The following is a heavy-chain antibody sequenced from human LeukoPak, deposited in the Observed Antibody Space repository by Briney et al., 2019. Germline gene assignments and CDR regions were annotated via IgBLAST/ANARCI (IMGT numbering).Heavy chain of an antibody. V-gene: IGHV3-11*01. D-gene: IGHD4-17*01. CDR1: GFTFSDHY. J-gene: IGHJ4*02. CDR3: AKLYLTTVTPYFEY. CDR2: ISTSGTTM. Sequence: GGSLRLSCAASGFTFSDHYMSWIRLAPGKGLEWVSSISTSGTTMYYADSVKGRFTISRDNSKNTLYLQMNSLRAEDTAVYYCAKLYLTTVTPYFEYWGQGTLVTVSS.